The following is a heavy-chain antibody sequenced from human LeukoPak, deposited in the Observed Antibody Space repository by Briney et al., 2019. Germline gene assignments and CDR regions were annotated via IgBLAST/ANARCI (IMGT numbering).Heavy chain of an antibody. Sequence: GASVKVSCKASGYTFTGYYMHWVRQAPGQGLEWMGWINPNSGGTNYAQKFQGRVTITRDTSISTAYMELSRLRSDDTAVYYCVRDRGNPLYYYDTSGSSFDYWGQGTLVTVSS. J-gene: IGHJ4*02. CDR1: GYTFTGYY. D-gene: IGHD3-22*01. V-gene: IGHV1-2*02. CDR2: INPNSGGT. CDR3: VRDRGNPLYYYDTSGSSFDY.